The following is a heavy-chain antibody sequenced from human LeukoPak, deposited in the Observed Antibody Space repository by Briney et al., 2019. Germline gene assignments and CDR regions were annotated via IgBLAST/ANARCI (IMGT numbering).Heavy chain of an antibody. CDR2: ISWDGGST. J-gene: IGHJ4*02. CDR3: AKDIRATENLFFDY. CDR1: GFTFDDYT. D-gene: IGHD1-14*01. V-gene: IGHV3-43*01. Sequence: GGSLRLSCAASGFTFDDYTTHWVRQAPGKGLEWVSLISWDGGSTYYADSVKGRFTISRDNSKNSLYLQMNSLRTEDTALYYCAKDIRATENLFFDYWGQGTLVTVSS.